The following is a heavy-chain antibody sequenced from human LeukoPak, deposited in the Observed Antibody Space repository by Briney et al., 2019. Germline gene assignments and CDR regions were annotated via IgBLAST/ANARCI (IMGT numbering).Heavy chain of an antibody. J-gene: IGHJ4*02. CDR3: ARGGSRVFDF. V-gene: IGHV4-4*09. CDR2: IYSSGST. Sequence: SETLSLTCTVSGGSISSYFWSWIWQPPGKDLEWIGYIYSSGSTSYNPSLKSRVTISVDTSKNQFSLKLTSVTAADTAVYYCARGGSRVFDFWGQGTLVTVPS. D-gene: IGHD2-2*01. CDR1: GGSISSYF.